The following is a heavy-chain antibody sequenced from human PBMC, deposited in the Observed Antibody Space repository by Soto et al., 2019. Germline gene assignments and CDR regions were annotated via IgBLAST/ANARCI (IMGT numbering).Heavy chain of an antibody. CDR1: GDSVSSNSAA. CDR3: ARDRNSSSWYSWYYYYGMDV. V-gene: IGHV6-1*01. Sequence: QVQLQQSGPGLVNPSQTLSLTCAISGDSVSSNSAAWNWIRQSPSRGLEWLGRTYYRSKWYNDYAVSVKSRITINPDTSKNQFSLQLNSVTPEDTAVYYCARDRNSSSWYSWYYYYGMDVWGQGTTVTVSS. J-gene: IGHJ6*02. CDR2: TYYRSKWYN. D-gene: IGHD6-13*01.